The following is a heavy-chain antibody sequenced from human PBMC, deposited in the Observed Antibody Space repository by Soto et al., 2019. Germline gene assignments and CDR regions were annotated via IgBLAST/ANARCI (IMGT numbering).Heavy chain of an antibody. D-gene: IGHD2-21*01. V-gene: IGHV5-51*01. Sequence: PGESLKISCQGSGYSFTSNWIGCVRQMPGKGLEWMGIINPADSDIKYSPSFQGQVTISADKSITTAYLQWSSLKASETAIYFCARGGKGEIRLYGLDVWGQGTTVTVSS. J-gene: IGHJ6*02. CDR3: ARGGKGEIRLYGLDV. CDR2: INPADSDI. CDR1: GYSFTSNW.